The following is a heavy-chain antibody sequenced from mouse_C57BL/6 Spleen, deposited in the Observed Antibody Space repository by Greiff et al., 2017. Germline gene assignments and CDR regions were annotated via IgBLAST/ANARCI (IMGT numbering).Heavy chain of an antibody. Sequence: EVQLVESGAGLVKPGGSLKLSCAASGYTFSSYAMSWVRQTPEKRLEWVATISDGGSYTYYPNNVKGRFTISVDNAKNTPYLQMSRLTSEDTAMYYCAREGFYYSKGFAYWGQGTLVTVSA. CDR2: ISDGGSYT. J-gene: IGHJ3*01. D-gene: IGHD2-5*01. V-gene: IGHV5-4*01. CDR3: AREGFYYSKGFAY. CDR1: GYTFSSYA.